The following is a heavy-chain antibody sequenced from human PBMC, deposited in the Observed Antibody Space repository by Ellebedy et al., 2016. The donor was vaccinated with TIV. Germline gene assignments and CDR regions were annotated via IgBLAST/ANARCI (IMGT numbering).Heavy chain of an antibody. J-gene: IGHJ6*02. Sequence: PGGSLRLSCAASGFTFSNYWMSWVRQAPGKGLEWVANIKHDGSEKYYVDSVKGRFTISRDNAKNSLYMQMNSLRAEDTAVYYCARTVLSTVAAGTNGMDVWGQGTTVTVSS. V-gene: IGHV3-7*03. CDR2: IKHDGSEK. CDR1: GFTFSNYW. D-gene: IGHD2-15*01. CDR3: ARTVLSTVAAGTNGMDV.